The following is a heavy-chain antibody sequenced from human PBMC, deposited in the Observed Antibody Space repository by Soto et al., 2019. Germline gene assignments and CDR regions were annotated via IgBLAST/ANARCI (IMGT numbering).Heavy chain of an antibody. Sequence: ASVMVSCKASGYTFTSYGISWVRQAPGQGLEWMGWISAYNGNTNYAQKLQGRVTMTTDTSTSTAYMELRSLKTEDTAVYYCMETLTRMDVWGQGTTVTVSS. CDR3: METLTRMDV. J-gene: IGHJ6*02. CDR1: GYTFTSYG. CDR2: ISAYNGNT. V-gene: IGHV1-18*01. D-gene: IGHD4-17*01.